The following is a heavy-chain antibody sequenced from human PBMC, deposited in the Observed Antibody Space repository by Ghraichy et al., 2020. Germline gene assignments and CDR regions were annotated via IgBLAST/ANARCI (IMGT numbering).Heavy chain of an antibody. CDR3: ATHRSSTAVATPFDY. CDR1: GFTFSSYA. J-gene: IGHJ4*02. V-gene: IGHV3-23*01. Sequence: GGSLRLSCAASGFTFSSYAMSWVRQAPGKGLEWVSAISGSGGSTYYADSVKGRFTISRDNSKNTVYLQMNSLRAEDTAVYYCATHRSSTAVATPFDYWGQGTLVTVSS. D-gene: IGHD4-23*01. CDR2: ISGSGGST.